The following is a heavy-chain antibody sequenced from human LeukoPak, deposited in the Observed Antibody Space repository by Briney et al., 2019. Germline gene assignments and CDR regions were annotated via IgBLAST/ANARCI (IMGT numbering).Heavy chain of an antibody. CDR2: IYYTGNT. Sequence: PSETLSLTCTVSGDSISTSKSYWGWIRQPPLKGLEWIGSIYYTGNTYYNASLKSRVTISVDTSKNQFSLSLTSVTAADTAVYYCASGAYGPAAMPALDAFDIWGQGTMVTVSS. J-gene: IGHJ3*02. CDR1: GDSISTSKSY. CDR3: ASGAYGPAAMPALDAFDI. D-gene: IGHD2-2*01. V-gene: IGHV4-39*01.